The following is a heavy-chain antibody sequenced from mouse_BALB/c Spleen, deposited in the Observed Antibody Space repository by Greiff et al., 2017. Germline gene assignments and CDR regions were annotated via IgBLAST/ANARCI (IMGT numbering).Heavy chain of an antibody. CDR2: IRNKANGYTT. CDR1: GFTFTDYY. CDR3: ARVNYGSSYRYAMDY. Sequence: EVKLMESGGGLVQPGGSLRLSCATSGFTFTDYYMSWVRQPPGKALEWLGFIRNKANGYTTEYSASVKGRFTISRDNSQSILYLQMNTLRAEDSATYYCARVNYGSSYRYAMDYWGQGTSVTVSS. V-gene: IGHV7-3*02. J-gene: IGHJ4*01. D-gene: IGHD1-1*01.